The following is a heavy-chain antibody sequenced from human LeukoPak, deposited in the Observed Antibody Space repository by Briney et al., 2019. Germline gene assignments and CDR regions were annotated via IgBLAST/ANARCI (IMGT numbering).Heavy chain of an antibody. V-gene: IGHV3-21*04. CDR3: ARDRFSGSYPLDY. J-gene: IGHJ4*02. CDR2: IISSSSYI. Sequence: GGSLRLSCAASGFTFISYSMNSVRQAPGKGLEWVSSIISSSSYIYYADSVKGRFTISRDNAKNSLYLQMNSLRAEDTAVYYRARDRFSGSYPLDYWGQGTPVTVSS. CDR1: GFTFISYS. D-gene: IGHD1-26*01.